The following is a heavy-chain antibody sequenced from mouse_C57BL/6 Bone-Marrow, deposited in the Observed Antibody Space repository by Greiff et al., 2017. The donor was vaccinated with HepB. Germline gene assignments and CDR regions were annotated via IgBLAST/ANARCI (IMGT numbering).Heavy chain of an antibody. D-gene: IGHD1-1*01. J-gene: IGHJ1*03. CDR3: ASITTVVAPDV. CDR2: INPSTGGT. CDR1: GYSFTGYY. Sequence: VQLKQSGPELVKPGASVKISCKASGYSFTGYYMNWVKQSPEKSLEWIGEINPSTGGTTYNQKFKAKATLTVDKSSSTAYMQLKSLTSEDSAVYYCASITTVVAPDVWGTGTTVTVSS. V-gene: IGHV1-42*01.